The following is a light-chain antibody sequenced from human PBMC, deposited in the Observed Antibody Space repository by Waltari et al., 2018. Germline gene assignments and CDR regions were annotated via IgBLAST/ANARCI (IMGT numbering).Light chain of an antibody. Sequence: EVVLKQSPATLSLSPGARATLSCRASQSVSSQLAWFQQKPDQAPRLLIYDTSNRATGIPARFSGSGSGADYTLTISSLEPEDFAVYYCQQRSNWPRTFGQGTKVEIK. CDR3: QQRSNWPRT. CDR2: DTS. CDR1: QSVSSQ. V-gene: IGKV3-11*01. J-gene: IGKJ1*01.